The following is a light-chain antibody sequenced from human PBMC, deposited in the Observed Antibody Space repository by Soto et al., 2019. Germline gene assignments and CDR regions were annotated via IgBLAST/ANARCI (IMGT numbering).Light chain of an antibody. CDR3: GAWDDSLNGWV. J-gene: IGLJ3*02. CDR1: SSNLGGNS. Sequence: QAVVTQPPSASGTPGQRVTISCSGSSSNLGGNSVNWYQQVPGTAPKLLTSSDNQRPSGVPDRFSGSQSGTSASLAISGLQSEDEADYHCGAWDDSLNGWVFGGGTKLTVL. V-gene: IGLV1-44*01. CDR2: SDN.